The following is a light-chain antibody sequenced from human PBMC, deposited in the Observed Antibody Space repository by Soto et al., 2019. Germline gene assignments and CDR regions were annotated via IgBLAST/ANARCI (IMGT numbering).Light chain of an antibody. J-gene: IGKJ5*01. CDR2: SAS. CDR1: EGINSY. Sequence: DIQLTQSPSFLSASVGDRVTITCRANEGINSYLAWYQQKPGKAPKLLIYSASTLQSGVPSRFSGSGSGTGFTLTIISLQPEDSAAYYCQQLYSYPITFGQGTRLEIK. V-gene: IGKV1-9*01. CDR3: QQLYSYPIT.